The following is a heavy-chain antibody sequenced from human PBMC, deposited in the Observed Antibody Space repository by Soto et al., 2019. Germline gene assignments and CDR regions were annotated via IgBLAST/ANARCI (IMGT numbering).Heavy chain of an antibody. CDR3: ARGRRKQQLVAYYLAYGLDV. V-gene: IGHV4-34*01. CDR2: ITHDGTS. J-gene: IGHJ6*02. Sequence: QVQLQQWGAGLLKPSETLSLTCAVYGGSFNGHHWTWIRQTPWRGLEWIGEITHDGTSNSNPSLKTRVTISVDTAKSQFSLKLNSVTAADTGVDYFARGRRKQQLVAYYLAYGLDVWGLGTTVMVSS. CDR1: GGSFNGHH. D-gene: IGHD6-13*01.